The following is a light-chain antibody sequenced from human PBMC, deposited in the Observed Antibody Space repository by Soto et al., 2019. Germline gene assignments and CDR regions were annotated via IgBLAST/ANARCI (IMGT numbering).Light chain of an antibody. CDR2: VGTGGIVG. J-gene: IGLJ2*01. V-gene: IGLV9-49*01. CDR1: SGYRNYK. Sequence: QPVLTQPPSASASLGASVTLPCTLSSGYRNYKLDWYQQRPGKGPRFVMRVGTGGIVGSKGDGIPDRFSVLGSGLNRYLTIKNIQEEDESDYHCGADHGSGSNFVYLVFGGGTKLTVL. CDR3: GADHGSGSNFVYLV.